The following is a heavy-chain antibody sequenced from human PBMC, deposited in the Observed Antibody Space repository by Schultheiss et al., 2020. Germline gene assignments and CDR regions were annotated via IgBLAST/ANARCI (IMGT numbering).Heavy chain of an antibody. V-gene: IGHV3-73*01. CDR2: IRSKANSYAT. CDR1: GFTFSGSA. Sequence: GESLKISCAASGFTFSGSAMHWVRQASGKGLEWVGRIRSKANSYATAYAASVKGRFTISRDDSKNTAYLQMNSLKTEDTAVYYCTRLREYSSSSGGWGYYYYGMDVWGQGTTVTVS. CDR3: TRLREYSSSSGGWGYYYYGMDV. D-gene: IGHD6-6*01. J-gene: IGHJ6*01.